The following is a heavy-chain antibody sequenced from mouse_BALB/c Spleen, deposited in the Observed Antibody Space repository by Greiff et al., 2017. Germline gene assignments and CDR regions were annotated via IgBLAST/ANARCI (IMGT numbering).Heavy chain of an antibody. CDR1: GFDFSRYW. J-gene: IGHJ3*01. CDR3: ARLGIYYYGSSYAWFAY. D-gene: IGHD1-1*01. CDR2: INPDSSTI. Sequence: EVKLQESGGGLVQPGGSLKLSCAASGFDFSRYWMSWVRQAPGKGLEWIGEINPDSSTINYTPSLKDKFIISRDNAKNTLYLQMSKVRSEDSALYYCARLGIYYYGSSYAWFAYWGQGTLVTVSA. V-gene: IGHV4-1*02.